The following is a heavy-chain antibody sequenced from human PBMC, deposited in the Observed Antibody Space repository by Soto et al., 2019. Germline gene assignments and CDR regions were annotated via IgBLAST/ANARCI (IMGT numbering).Heavy chain of an antibody. J-gene: IGHJ4*02. CDR1: GYSISSGY. CDR3: AKENQHLVHDY. V-gene: IGHV3-30*18. D-gene: IGHD6-13*01. CDR2: ISHDGSDK. Sequence: PSETLSLTCAVSGYSISSGYYWGWVRQAPGKGLEWVAVISHDGSDKYYADSMKGRFIISRDNSENTLFLNMNSLKPEDTAVYYCAKENQHLVHDYWGQGTLVTVSS.